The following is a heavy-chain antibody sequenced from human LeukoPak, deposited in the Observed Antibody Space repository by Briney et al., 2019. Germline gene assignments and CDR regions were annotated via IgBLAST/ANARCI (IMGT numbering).Heavy chain of an antibody. CDR2: IFNGGST. CDR3: ARGLFASGSYYNFFDY. D-gene: IGHD3-10*01. V-gene: IGHV3-66*01. CDR1: GFTVSSKY. J-gene: IGHJ4*02. Sequence: QPGGSLRLSCAASGFTVSSKYMSWVRQAPGKGLEWVSVIFNGGSTYYADSVKGRFTISTDNSKNMLYLQMNSLRAEDTAVYYCARGLFASGSYYNFFDYWAQGTLVTVSS.